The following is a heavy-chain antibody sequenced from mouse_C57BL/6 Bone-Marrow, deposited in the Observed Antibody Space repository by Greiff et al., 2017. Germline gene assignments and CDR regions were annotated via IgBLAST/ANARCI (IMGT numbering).Heavy chain of an antibody. CDR2: ISYDGSN. CDR1: GYSITSGYY. V-gene: IGHV3-6*01. CDR3: ARGITTVVATYLDY. J-gene: IGHJ2*01. D-gene: IGHD1-1*01. Sequence: EVQLQESGPGLVKPSQSLSLTCSVTGYSITSGYYWNWIRQFPGNKLEWMGYISYDGSNNYNPSLKNRISITRDTSKNQVFLKLNSVTTEDTATYYCARGITTVVATYLDYWGQGTTLTVSS.